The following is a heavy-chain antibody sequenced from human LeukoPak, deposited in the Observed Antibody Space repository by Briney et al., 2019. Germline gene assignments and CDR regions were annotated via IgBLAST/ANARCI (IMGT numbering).Heavy chain of an antibody. J-gene: IGHJ6*03. V-gene: IGHV4-4*07. Sequence: SETLSLTCTVSGGSISSYDWSWIRQPAGKGLEWIGRIYTSGSPNYNPSLKSRLTMSVDTSKNQFSLKLSSVTAADTAVYYCARDNFWSGIGAYYYYYMDVWGQGTTVTVSS. CDR2: IYTSGSP. D-gene: IGHD3-3*01. CDR3: ARDNFWSGIGAYYYYYMDV. CDR1: GGSISSYD.